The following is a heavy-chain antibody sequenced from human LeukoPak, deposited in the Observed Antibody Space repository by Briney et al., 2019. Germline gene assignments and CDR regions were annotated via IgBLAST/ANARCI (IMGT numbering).Heavy chain of an antibody. Sequence: PSETLSPTCSVSGGSISSYYWSWIRQPPGKGLEWIGYIYYSGSTNYNPSLKSRVTISVDTSKNQFSLKLSSVTAADTAVYYCARLQYSSSSANFDYWGQGTLVTVSS. CDR3: ARLQYSSSSANFDY. V-gene: IGHV4-59*01. CDR1: GGSISSYY. J-gene: IGHJ4*02. CDR2: IYYSGST. D-gene: IGHD6-6*01.